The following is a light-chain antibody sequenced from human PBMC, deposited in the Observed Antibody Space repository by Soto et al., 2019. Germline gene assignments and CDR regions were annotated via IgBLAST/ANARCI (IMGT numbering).Light chain of an antibody. CDR2: DAS. J-gene: IGKJ1*01. CDR1: QNIRSR. V-gene: IGKV1-5*01. CDR3: QQYETFSGT. Sequence: DAQMTQSPSTLSASVGDRVTINCRASQNIRSRLAWFQQKPGKAPKLLIYDASALPRGVPSRFSGSGSGTKFTLTIASLQPDDFATYYCQQYETFSGTFGPGTKVDIK.